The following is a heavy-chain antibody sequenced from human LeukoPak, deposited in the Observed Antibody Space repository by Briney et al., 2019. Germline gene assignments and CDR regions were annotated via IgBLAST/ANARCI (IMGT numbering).Heavy chain of an antibody. CDR1: GYTFTGYY. Sequence: ASVKVSCKASGYTFTGYYMHWVRQAPGQGLEWMGWINPNSGGTNYAQKFQGRVTMTRDTSISTAYMELSSLRSEDTAVYYCARGRYSYGREGWFDPWGQGTLVTVSS. V-gene: IGHV1-2*02. CDR2: INPNSGGT. D-gene: IGHD5-18*01. CDR3: ARGRYSYGREGWFDP. J-gene: IGHJ5*02.